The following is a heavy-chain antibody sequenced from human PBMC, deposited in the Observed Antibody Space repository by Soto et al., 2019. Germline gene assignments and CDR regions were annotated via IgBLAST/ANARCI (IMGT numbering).Heavy chain of an antibody. D-gene: IGHD5-18*01. J-gene: IGHJ4*02. CDR2: IYSGGST. CDR1: GVTVSSNY. V-gene: IGHV3-66*04. Sequence: EVQLVESGGGLVQPGGSLRLSCAASGVTVSSNYMSWVRQAPGKGLEWVSVIYSGGSTYYADSVKGRFTISRDNSKNTLYLQMNSVRVGATAVYYCARHGYNYGGGYFDYWGQGTLVTVSS. CDR3: ARHGYNYGGGYFDY.